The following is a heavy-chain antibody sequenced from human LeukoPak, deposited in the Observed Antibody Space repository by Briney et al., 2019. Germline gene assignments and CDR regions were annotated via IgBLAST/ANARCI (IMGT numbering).Heavy chain of an antibody. CDR1: GFTFNSYG. V-gene: IGHV3-33*06. CDR3: AKDPDILTGYYRPGYMDV. CDR2: IWYDGSNK. D-gene: IGHD3-9*01. J-gene: IGHJ6*03. Sequence: PGGSLRLSCAASGFTFNSYGMHWVRQAPGKGLEWVAVIWYDGSNKYYADSVKGRFTISRDNSKNTLYLQMNSLRAEDTAVYYCAKDPDILTGYYRPGYMDVWGKGTTVTVSS.